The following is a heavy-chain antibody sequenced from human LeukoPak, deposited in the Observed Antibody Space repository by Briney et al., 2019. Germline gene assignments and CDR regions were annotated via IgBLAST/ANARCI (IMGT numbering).Heavy chain of an antibody. CDR2: IKQDGSEK. J-gene: IGHJ3*02. D-gene: IGHD4-23*01. V-gene: IGHV3-7*01. CDR1: GFTYSSYW. Sequence: GSLRLSCVVSGFTYSSYWMSWVRPAPGKGLEWVANIKQDGSEKYYVDSVKGRFTISRDNAKNSLYLQMNSLRAEDTAVYYCARVSYGGNDAFDIWGQGTMVTVSS. CDR3: ARVSYGGNDAFDI.